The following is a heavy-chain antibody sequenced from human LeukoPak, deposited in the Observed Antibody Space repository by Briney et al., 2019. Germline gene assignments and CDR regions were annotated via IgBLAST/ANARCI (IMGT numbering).Heavy chain of an antibody. CDR1: GGTFSSYA. J-gene: IGHJ6*03. D-gene: IGHD1-7*01. CDR2: IIPILGIA. V-gene: IGHV1-69*04. Sequence: SVKVSCKASGGTFSSYAISWVRQAPGQGLEWMGRIIPILGIANYAQKLQGRVTMTTDTSASTAYMELRSLRSDDTAVYYCARDPNWNYVHYYYMDVWGKGTTVTVSS. CDR3: ARDPNWNYVHYYYMDV.